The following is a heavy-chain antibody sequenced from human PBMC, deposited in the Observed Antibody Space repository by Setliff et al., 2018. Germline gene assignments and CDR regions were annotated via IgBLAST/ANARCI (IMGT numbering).Heavy chain of an antibody. CDR2: ISSSSSTI. CDR1: GFTFSSSS. D-gene: IGHD1-20*01. J-gene: IGHJ4*02. Sequence: PGGSLRLSCAASGFTFSSSSMDWVRQAPGKGLEWVSYISSSSSTIYYADSVKGRFTLARYNAKNSLYLQMNSLRAEDTAVYYCARIAGTVANWGQGTLVTVSS. V-gene: IGHV3-48*01. CDR3: ARIAGTVAN.